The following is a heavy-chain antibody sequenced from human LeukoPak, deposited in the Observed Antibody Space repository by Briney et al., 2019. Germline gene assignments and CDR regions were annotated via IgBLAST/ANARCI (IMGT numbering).Heavy chain of an antibody. CDR3: ARVALAPIRDWYFDL. CDR1: GFSFSGFG. V-gene: IGHV3-30*12. J-gene: IGHJ2*01. CDR2: IWYDGSNT. Sequence: GGSLRLSCAASGFSFSGFGMHWVRQAPGKGPEWVAVIWYDGSNTYYADSVKGRFTISRDNSKNTVYLQMNSLRGDDTAVYYCARVALAPIRDWYFDLWGRGTLVSVS.